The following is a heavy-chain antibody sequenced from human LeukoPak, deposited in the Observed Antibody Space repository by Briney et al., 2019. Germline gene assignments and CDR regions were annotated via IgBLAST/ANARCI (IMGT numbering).Heavy chain of an antibody. CDR1: GGSISSYY. CDR3: ARDRWVYWYFDL. D-gene: IGHD5-24*01. V-gene: IGHV4-59*01. CDR2: IYYTGSA. Sequence: SSETLSLTCTVSGGSISSYYWSWIRQSPGKGLEWIGYIYYTGSANYNPSLKSRVTMSVDTSKNQFSLKVNSVTAADTAIYYCARDRWVYWYFDLWGQGTLVTVSS. J-gene: IGHJ2*01.